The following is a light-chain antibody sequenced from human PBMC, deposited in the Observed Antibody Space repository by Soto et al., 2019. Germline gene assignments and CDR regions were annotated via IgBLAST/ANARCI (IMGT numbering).Light chain of an antibody. CDR3: SLYISGSTYV. J-gene: IGLJ1*01. Sequence: QSVLTQPPSVSGSPGQSVTISCTGTSSDLGSYNCVSWYQQPPGTAPKLMIYEVSNRPSGVPDRFSGSKSGKTASLTISGLQAEDEADYYCSLYISGSTYVFGTGTKVTVL. CDR2: EVS. CDR1: SSDLGSYNC. V-gene: IGLV2-18*01.